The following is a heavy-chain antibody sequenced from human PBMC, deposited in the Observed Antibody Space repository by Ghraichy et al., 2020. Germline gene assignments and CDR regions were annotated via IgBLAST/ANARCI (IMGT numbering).Heavy chain of an antibody. CDR1: GFTFSSYY. V-gene: IGHV3-7*03. D-gene: IGHD1-26*01. J-gene: IGHJ5*02. CDR2: IKQDGSEK. CDR3: ARDNGATNS. Sequence: GGSLRLSCAVSGFTFSSYYMSWVRQAPGKGLEWVANIKQDGSEKYYVDSVKGRFTISRDNAKNSLYLQMNSLRAEDTAVYYCARDNGATNSWGQGTLVTVSS.